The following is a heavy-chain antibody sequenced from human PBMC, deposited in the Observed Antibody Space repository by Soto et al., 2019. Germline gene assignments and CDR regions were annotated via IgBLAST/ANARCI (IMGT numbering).Heavy chain of an antibody. CDR1: GYTFTGYY. V-gene: IGHV1-2*04. CDR3: ARGRGITMRPRGAFNI. D-gene: IGHD3-22*01. CDR2: INPNSGGT. J-gene: IGHJ3*02. Sequence: ASVKVSCKASGYTFTGYYMHWVRQAPGQGLEWMGWINPNSGGTNYAQKFQGWVTMTRDTPFSTAYMELSRLRSDDTAVYYCARGRGITMRPRGAFNIWAQGTTVNVSS.